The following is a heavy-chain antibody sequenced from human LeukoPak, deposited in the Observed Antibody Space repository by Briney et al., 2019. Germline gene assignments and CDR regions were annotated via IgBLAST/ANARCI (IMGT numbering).Heavy chain of an antibody. CDR3: VRAPPNWGFNF. D-gene: IGHD1-1*01. CDR1: GYTFTSYD. J-gene: IGHJ5*01. CDR2: MSPNSGNT. Sequence: ASVKVSCKASGYTFTSYDINWVRQATEQGLEWMGWMSPNSGNTGYAQKFQGRVTMTRDTSVTTAYMELSNLRSEDTAVYYCVRAPPNWGFNFWGQETLVTVSS. V-gene: IGHV1-8*01.